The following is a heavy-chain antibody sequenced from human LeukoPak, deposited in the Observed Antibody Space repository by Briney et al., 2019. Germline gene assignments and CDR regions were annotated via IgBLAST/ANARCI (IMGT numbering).Heavy chain of an antibody. CDR1: GYTFTSYG. CDR3: ASNDAFDI. CDR2: IIPIFGTA. Sequence: SVKVSCKASGYTFTSYGISWVRQAPGQGLEWMGGIIPIFGTANYAQKFQGRVTITTDESTSTAYMELSSLRSEDTAVYYCASNDAFDIWGQGTMVTVSS. J-gene: IGHJ3*02. V-gene: IGHV1-69*05.